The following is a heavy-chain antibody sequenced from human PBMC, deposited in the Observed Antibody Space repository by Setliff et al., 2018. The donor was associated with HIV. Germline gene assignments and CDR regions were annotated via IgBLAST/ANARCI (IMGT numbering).Heavy chain of an antibody. Sequence: PGGSLRLSCAASGFTFSSYSMNWVRQAPGKGLEWVSSISSSSSYIYYADSVKGRFTISRDNAKKSVYLQMNSLRAEDTAVYDCATAEGERMLRAYYDFWSGYSVYWGQGTLVTVSS. J-gene: IGHJ4*02. CDR3: ATAEGERMLRAYYDFWSGYSVY. CDR1: GFTFSSYS. D-gene: IGHD3-3*01. CDR2: ISSSSSYI. V-gene: IGHV3-21*01.